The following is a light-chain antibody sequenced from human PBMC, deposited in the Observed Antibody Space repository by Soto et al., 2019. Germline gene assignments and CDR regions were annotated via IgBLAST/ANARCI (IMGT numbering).Light chain of an antibody. CDR2: GAS. CDR3: QQLKSYPIT. Sequence: ETVMTQSPVTLSVSPGERATLSCRASQSVSSNLAWYQQKPGQPPRLLIYGASTRVTGIPARFSGSGSGTEFTLTISSLQPEDFATYYCQQLKSYPITFGQGTRLEIK. V-gene: IGKV3-15*01. J-gene: IGKJ5*01. CDR1: QSVSSN.